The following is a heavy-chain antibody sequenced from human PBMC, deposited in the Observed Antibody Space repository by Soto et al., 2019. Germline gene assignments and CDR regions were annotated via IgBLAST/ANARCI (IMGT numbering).Heavy chain of an antibody. Sequence: GGSMEIACTSCGLAFGDFSMTWFRQPPGKGLEWVGFIRSKPYGGTAEYAASVKGRFTISRDDSKSIAFLQMNSLKIEDTAFYYCTRVHTTGPVIPDYWGQGTPVTVLL. V-gene: IGHV3-49*03. CDR1: GLAFGDFS. J-gene: IGHJ4*02. D-gene: IGHD3-9*01. CDR3: TRVHTTGPVIPDY. CDR2: IRSKPYGGTA.